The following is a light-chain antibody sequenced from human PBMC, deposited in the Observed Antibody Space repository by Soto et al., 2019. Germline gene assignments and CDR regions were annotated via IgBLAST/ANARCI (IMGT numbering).Light chain of an antibody. J-gene: IGLJ3*02. CDR1: SSDVGSYNL. Sequence: QSVLTQPASVSGSSGQSITISCTGTSSDVGSYNLVSWHQHHPGKAPKLIIYEVNKRPSGVPDRFSGSKSGNTASLTVSGLQAEDEADYYCSSYAGSNNVVFAGGTKLTVL. CDR2: EVN. V-gene: IGLV2-8*01. CDR3: SSYAGSNNVV.